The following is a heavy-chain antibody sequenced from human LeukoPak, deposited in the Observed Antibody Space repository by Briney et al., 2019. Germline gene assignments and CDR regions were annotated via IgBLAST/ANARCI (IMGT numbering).Heavy chain of an antibody. CDR2: IYYSGST. CDR3: AAEDLVATIGY. Sequence: SQTLSLTCAVSGGSISSGGYSWSWIRQPPGKGLEWIGYIYYSGSTNYNPSLKSRVTISVDTSKNQFSLKLSSVTAADTAVYYCAAEDLVATIGYWGQGTLVTVSS. V-gene: IGHV4-61*08. CDR1: GGSISSGGYS. J-gene: IGHJ4*02. D-gene: IGHD5-12*01.